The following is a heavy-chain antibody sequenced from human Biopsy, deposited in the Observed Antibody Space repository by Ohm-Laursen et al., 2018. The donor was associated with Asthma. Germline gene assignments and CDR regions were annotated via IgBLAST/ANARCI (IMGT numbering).Heavy chain of an antibody. CDR3: AKDVFPGWELRRGPDY. CDR1: GFTFSNYG. J-gene: IGHJ4*02. V-gene: IGHV3-30*18. Sequence: SLRLSCAASGFTFSNYGMHWVRQAPGKGLDWVAVISFDGSNKNYTDSVKGRFTISRDNSRNTLHLQMSSLRAEDTAVYYFAKDVFPGWELRRGPDYWGQGTLVTVSS. D-gene: IGHD1-26*01. CDR2: ISFDGSNK.